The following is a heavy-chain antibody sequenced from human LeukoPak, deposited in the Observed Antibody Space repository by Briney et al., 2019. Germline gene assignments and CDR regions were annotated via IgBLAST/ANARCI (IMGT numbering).Heavy chain of an antibody. V-gene: IGHV3-30*02. Sequence: PGGSLRLSCAASGFTFSSYGMHWVRQAPGKGLEWVAFIRYDGSNKYYADSVKGRFTISRDNSKNTLYLQMNSLRAEDTAVYYCAKEIGCSSTSCRVFDYWGQGTLVTVSS. CDR2: IRYDGSNK. D-gene: IGHD2-2*01. CDR3: AKEIGCSSTSCRVFDY. CDR1: GFTFSSYG. J-gene: IGHJ4*02.